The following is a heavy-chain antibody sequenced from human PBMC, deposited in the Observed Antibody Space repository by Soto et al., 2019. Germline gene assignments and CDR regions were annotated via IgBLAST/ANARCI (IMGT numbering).Heavy chain of an antibody. CDR3: ARHGPRYCSGGSCYPNWFDP. Sequence: SETLSLTCTVSGGSISSSSYYWGWIRQPPGKGLEWIGSIYYSGSTYYNPSLKSRVTISVDTSKNQFSLKLSSVTAADTAVYYCARHGPRYCSGGSCYPNWFDPWGQGTLVTVSS. D-gene: IGHD2-15*01. V-gene: IGHV4-39*01. J-gene: IGHJ5*02. CDR2: IYYSGST. CDR1: GGSISSSSYY.